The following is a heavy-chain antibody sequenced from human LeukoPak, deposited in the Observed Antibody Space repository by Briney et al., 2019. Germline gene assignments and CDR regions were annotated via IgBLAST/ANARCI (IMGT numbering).Heavy chain of an antibody. D-gene: IGHD6-25*01. Sequence: ASVKVSCKASGYTFTSYSFNWVRQAPGQGLEWMGWISAYNGNTNYAQKLQGRVTMTTDTSTSTAYMELRSLTSDDTAVYYCARSGAGYPFDYWGQGTLLTVSS. CDR2: ISAYNGNT. J-gene: IGHJ4*02. V-gene: IGHV1-18*01. CDR1: GYTFTSYS. CDR3: ARSGAGYPFDY.